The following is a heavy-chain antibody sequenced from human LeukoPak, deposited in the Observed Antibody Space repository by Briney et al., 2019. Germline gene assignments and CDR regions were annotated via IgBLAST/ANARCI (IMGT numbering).Heavy chain of an antibody. CDR1: GGSISTYY. J-gene: IGHJ4*02. CDR2: IYYSGST. Sequence: ASETLSLTCTVSGGSISTYYWSWIRQPPGKGLEWIGFIYYSGSTNYNPSLKSRVTISIDTSKSQFSLKLTSVTAADTAVYYCARHVGYSYGYYFDYWGRGTLVTVSS. D-gene: IGHD5-18*01. V-gene: IGHV4-59*08. CDR3: ARHVGYSYGYYFDY.